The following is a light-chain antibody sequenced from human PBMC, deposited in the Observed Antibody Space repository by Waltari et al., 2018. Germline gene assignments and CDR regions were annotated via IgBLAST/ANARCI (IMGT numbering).Light chain of an antibody. CDR3: CSYAGSNFYL. Sequence: QSALTQPASVSGSPGQSITISCTGTSSDVGSSNVVSWYQQHPGKPPKLMIFEGSQRPSGGSNRFCGSKSGNTACLTISGLQAEGEADYYCCSYAGSNFYLFGTGTRVTVL. CDR2: EGS. V-gene: IGLV2-23*01. J-gene: IGLJ1*01. CDR1: SSDVGSSNV.